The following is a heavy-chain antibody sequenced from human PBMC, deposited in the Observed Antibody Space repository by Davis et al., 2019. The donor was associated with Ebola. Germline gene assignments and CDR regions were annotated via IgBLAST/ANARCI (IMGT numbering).Heavy chain of an antibody. CDR2: ISGNMAEI. CDR3: ARAVVDIVATPYFDY. V-gene: IGHV3-48*02. J-gene: IGHJ4*02. D-gene: IGHD5-12*01. CDR1: GFTFRTYS. Sequence: PGGSLRLSCAASGFTFRTYSMNWVRQAPGKGLEWVSYISGNMAEIYYADSVKGRFTISRSNAKNSLYLQMNSLRDDDTAVYYCARAVVDIVATPYFDYWGQGTLVPVSS.